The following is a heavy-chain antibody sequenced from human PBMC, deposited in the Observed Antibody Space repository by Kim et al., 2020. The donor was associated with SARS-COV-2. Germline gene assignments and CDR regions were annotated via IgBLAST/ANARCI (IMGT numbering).Heavy chain of an antibody. V-gene: IGHV3-33*06. CDR2: IWYDGSNK. CDR1: GFTFSSYG. J-gene: IGHJ4*02. CDR3: AKDRGLYYFDY. D-gene: IGHD1-26*01. Sequence: GGSLRLSCAASGFTFSSYGMHWVRQAPGKGLEWVAVIWYDGSNKYYADSVKGRFTISRDNSKNTLYLQMNSLRAEDTAVYYCAKDRGLYYFDYWGQGTLVTVSS.